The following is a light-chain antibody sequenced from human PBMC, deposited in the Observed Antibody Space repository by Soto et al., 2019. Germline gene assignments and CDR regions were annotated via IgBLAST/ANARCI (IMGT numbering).Light chain of an antibody. CDR2: KAS. V-gene: IGKV1-5*03. Sequence: DIQMTQSPSTLSASVGDRVTITCRASQSISSWLAWYQQKPGKAPKLLIYKASSLESGVPSRFRGSGSGTEFTLTISSLQHDDFATYYCQQYNSYPFTFGPGTKVDIK. J-gene: IGKJ3*01. CDR1: QSISSW. CDR3: QQYNSYPFT.